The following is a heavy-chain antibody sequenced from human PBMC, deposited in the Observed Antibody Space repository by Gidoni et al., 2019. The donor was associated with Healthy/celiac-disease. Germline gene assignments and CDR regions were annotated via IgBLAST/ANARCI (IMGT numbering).Heavy chain of an antibody. CDR3: AREPWKEVVVVPAASPYVDV. J-gene: IGHJ6*02. Sequence: EVQLVESGGGLVKPGGSLSLSCAASGFTSSSYSMNWVRQAPGKGLAWDLYISSNSSYIYSGSSVKGRFTISRDNAKNSLYLQMNSLRAEDTAVYYCAREPWKEVVVVPAASPYVDVWGQGTTVTVSS. CDR1: GFTSSSYS. CDR2: ISSNSSYI. D-gene: IGHD2-2*01. V-gene: IGHV3-21*01.